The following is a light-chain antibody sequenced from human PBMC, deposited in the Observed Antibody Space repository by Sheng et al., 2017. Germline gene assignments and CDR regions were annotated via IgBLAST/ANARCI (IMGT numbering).Light chain of an antibody. CDR1: QDIANY. CDR3: QQYDSFPLT. Sequence: DVQMTQSPSSLSASVGDGVTLTCRASQDIANYLNWYQQKPGKAPKLLIYDASNLETGVPSRFTGAGSGTDFTLTISSLQAEDIATYYCQQYDSFPLTFGGRDQGGDQT. J-gene: IGKJ4*01. V-gene: IGKV1-33*01. CDR2: DAS.